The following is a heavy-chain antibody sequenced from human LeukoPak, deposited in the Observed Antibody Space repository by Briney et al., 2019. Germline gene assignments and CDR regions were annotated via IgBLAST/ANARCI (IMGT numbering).Heavy chain of an antibody. CDR3: ARDRAWNYFDY. D-gene: IGHD3-3*01. V-gene: IGHV3-30*03. CDR2: ISNDGSRK. CDR1: GFTFSRHG. J-gene: IGHJ4*02. Sequence: GGSLRLSCAPSGFTFSRHGMHWVRQAPGKGLEWVAIISNDGSRKYYAHSVEGRFTVSRDNSKNTLYLQMDSLRAEDTAVYYCARDRAWNYFDYWGQGTLVTVSS.